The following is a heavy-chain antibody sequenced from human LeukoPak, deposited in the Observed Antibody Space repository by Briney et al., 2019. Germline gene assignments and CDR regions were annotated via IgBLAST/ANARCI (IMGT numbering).Heavy chain of an antibody. D-gene: IGHD6-19*01. J-gene: IGHJ4*02. V-gene: IGHV3-23*01. CDR3: ARDSPLKGYNSGWATNSFDF. CDR2: VTGDAVAT. CDR1: GFNFRSYA. Sequence: GGSLRVSCAASGFNFRSYAMSWVRQAPGKELEWVSTVTGDAVATYYADSVRGRHTISRDNSKNTLYLQMNSLRDEDTAVYSCARDSPLKGYNSGWATNSFDFWGQGTLVTVSS.